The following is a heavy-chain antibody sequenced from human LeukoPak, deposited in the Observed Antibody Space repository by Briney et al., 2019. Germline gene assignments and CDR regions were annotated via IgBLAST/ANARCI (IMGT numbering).Heavy chain of an antibody. J-gene: IGHJ4*02. Sequence: EASVTVSCKSSGYTFTSYGISWVRQAPGQGHAWMGWISAYNGNTNYAQKLQGRVTMTTDTSTSTAYMELRSLRSDDTAVYYCARGSSWYIDYFDYWGQGTLVTVSS. V-gene: IGHV1-18*01. D-gene: IGHD6-13*01. CDR3: ARGSSWYIDYFDY. CDR1: GYTFTSYG. CDR2: ISAYNGNT.